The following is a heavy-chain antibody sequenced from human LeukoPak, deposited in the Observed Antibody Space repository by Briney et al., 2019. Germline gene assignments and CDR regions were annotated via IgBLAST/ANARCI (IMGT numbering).Heavy chain of an antibody. CDR3: AHRRLPSGSYSGSAWFQH. CDR2: IYWNDDK. D-gene: IGHD1-26*01. J-gene: IGHJ1*01. Sequence: SGPTLVKPTQTLTLTCTFSGFSLSTSGVGVGWIRQPPGKALEWLALIYWNDDKRYSPSLKSRLTITKDTSKNQVVLTMTNMDPVDTATYYCAHRRLPSGSYSGSAWFQHWGQGTLVTVSS. CDR1: GFSLSTSGVG. V-gene: IGHV2-5*01.